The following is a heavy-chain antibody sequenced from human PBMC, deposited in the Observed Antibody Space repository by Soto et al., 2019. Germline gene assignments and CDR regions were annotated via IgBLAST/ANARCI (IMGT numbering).Heavy chain of an antibody. CDR2: IYYSGST. CDR1: GGSISSGGYY. Sequence: QVQLQESGPGLVKPSQTLSLTCTVSGGSISSGGYYWSWIRQHPGKGLEWIGYIYYSGSTYYNPSLKIRVTMSVDTSKNQFSLKLSSVTAADTAVYYCARVGSGYDTFGSYYGMDVWGQGTTVTVSS. V-gene: IGHV4-31*03. CDR3: ARVGSGYDTFGSYYGMDV. D-gene: IGHD5-12*01. J-gene: IGHJ6*02.